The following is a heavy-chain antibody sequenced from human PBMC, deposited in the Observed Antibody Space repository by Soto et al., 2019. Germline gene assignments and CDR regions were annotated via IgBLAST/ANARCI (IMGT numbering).Heavy chain of an antibody. V-gene: IGHV3-30-3*01. J-gene: IGHJ2*01. Sequence: QVQLVESGGGVVQPGRSLRLSCAASGFTFSSYAMHWVRQAPGKGLEWVAVISYDGSNKYYADSVKGRFTISRDNSKNTLYLQMHRLRAEDTAVYYCAREPQYGPGDWYFDLGGRGTLVTVSS. CDR3: AREPQYGPGDWYFDL. CDR2: ISYDGSNK. CDR1: GFTFSSYA. D-gene: IGHD2-2*01.